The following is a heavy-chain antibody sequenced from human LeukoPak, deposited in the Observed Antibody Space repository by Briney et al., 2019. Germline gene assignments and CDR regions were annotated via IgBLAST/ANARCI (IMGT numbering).Heavy chain of an antibody. J-gene: IGHJ4*02. CDR1: GFTFSSYA. CDR2: ISGSGGST. Sequence: QPGGSLRLSCAASGFTFSSYAMSWVRQAPGKGLEWVSAISGSGGSTYYADSVKGRFTISRDNSKNTLYLQMNSLRAEDTAVYYCAKQRDSGSYYYIDYWGQGTLVTVSS. CDR3: AKQRDSGSYYYIDY. V-gene: IGHV3-23*01. D-gene: IGHD1-26*01.